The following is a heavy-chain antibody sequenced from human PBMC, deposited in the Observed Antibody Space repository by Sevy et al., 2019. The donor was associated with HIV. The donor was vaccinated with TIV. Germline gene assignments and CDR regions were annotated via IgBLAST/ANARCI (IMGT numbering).Heavy chain of an antibody. CDR2: INPNSGGT. Sequence: ASVKVSCKASGYTFTGYYMHWVRQAPGQGLEWMGRINPNSGGTNYAQKFQGRVTMTRDTSISTAYMELSRLRSDDTAVYYCARDDYGDYLTDYWGQGTLVTVSS. V-gene: IGHV1-2*06. CDR3: ARDDYGDYLTDY. D-gene: IGHD4-17*01. J-gene: IGHJ4*02. CDR1: GYTFTGYY.